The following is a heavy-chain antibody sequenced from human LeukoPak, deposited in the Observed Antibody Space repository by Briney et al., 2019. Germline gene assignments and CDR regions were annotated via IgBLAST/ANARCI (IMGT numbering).Heavy chain of an antibody. J-gene: IGHJ6*04. CDR2: IYPGDSDT. Sequence: GESLKISCKGSGYSFTSYWIGWVRRMPGKGLEWMGIIYPGDSDTRYSPSFQGQVIISADKSISTAYLQWSSLKASDTAMYYCARSLRYDILTGYDYYYGMDVWGKGTTVTVSS. V-gene: IGHV5-51*01. CDR3: ARSLRYDILTGYDYYYGMDV. D-gene: IGHD3-9*01. CDR1: GYSFTSYW.